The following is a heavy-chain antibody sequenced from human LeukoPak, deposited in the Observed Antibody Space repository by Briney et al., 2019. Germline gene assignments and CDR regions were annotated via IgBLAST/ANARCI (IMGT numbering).Heavy chain of an antibody. CDR1: GFTFSSYA. Sequence: PGGSLRLSCAASGFTFSSYAMSWVRQAPGKGLEWVSAISGSGGSTYYADSVKGRFTISRDNSKNTLYLQMNSLRAEDTAVYYCAKSSRIAVADTGAFDIWGQGTMVTVSS. D-gene: IGHD6-19*01. CDR3: AKSSRIAVADTGAFDI. J-gene: IGHJ3*02. CDR2: ISGSGGST. V-gene: IGHV3-23*01.